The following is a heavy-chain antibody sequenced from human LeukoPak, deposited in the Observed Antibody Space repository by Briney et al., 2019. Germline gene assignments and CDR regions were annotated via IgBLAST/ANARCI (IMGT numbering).Heavy chain of an antibody. CDR1: GFTFSNYA. Sequence: GGSLRLSCAASGFTFSNYALSWVRPAPGKGLQWVSTISITGGSTYYADSVKGRLTISRDNSRNTVSLQMNSLRAEDTAVYYCAKEAPLYCAASNCEEGSFDCWGQGTLVTISS. J-gene: IGHJ4*02. D-gene: IGHD2-8*02. CDR2: ISITGGST. CDR3: AKEAPLYCAASNCEEGSFDC. V-gene: IGHV3-23*01.